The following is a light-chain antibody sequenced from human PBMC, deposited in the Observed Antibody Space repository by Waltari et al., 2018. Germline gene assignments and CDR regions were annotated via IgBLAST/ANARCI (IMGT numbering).Light chain of an antibody. CDR2: DVS. J-gene: IGLJ2*01. CDR1: TTDVDDYEY. V-gene: IGLV2-14*01. Sequence: QSALTQPASVSGSPGQSITISCTGTTTDVDDYEYVSWYQQHPGKAPKLMIYDVSKRPSVVSNRFSGSKSGNTASLTISGLQAEDEADYYCESYTSTSTVVFGGGTKLTVL. CDR3: ESYTSTSTVV.